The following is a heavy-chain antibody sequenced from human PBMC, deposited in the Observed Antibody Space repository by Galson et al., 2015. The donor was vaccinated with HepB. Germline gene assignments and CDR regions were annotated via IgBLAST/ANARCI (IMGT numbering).Heavy chain of an antibody. Sequence: SVTVSCKASRYTFTTYGMHWVRQAPGQRLEWMGLINTANGNTKYSQKFQDRVTFTRDTSASTAYMELSSLRSEDTAVYYCASRAPTIAALYFDYRGQGTLVTVSS. V-gene: IGHV1-3*04. J-gene: IGHJ4*02. D-gene: IGHD6-6*01. CDR1: RYTFTTYG. CDR2: INTANGNT. CDR3: ASRAPTIAALYFDY.